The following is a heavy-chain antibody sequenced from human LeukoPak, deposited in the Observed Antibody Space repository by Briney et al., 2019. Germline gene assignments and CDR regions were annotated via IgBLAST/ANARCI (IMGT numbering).Heavy chain of an antibody. Sequence: ASVKVSCKASGYTFTNYDINWVRQAPGQGLGWMGWITPDDGHGGYAQNFQGRVTITRDTSISTAYMELNSLRSDDTAVYYCARSETGDERIGVDYWGQGTLVTVSS. J-gene: IGHJ4*02. CDR3: ARSETGDERIGVDY. V-gene: IGHV1-8*03. D-gene: IGHD1-14*01. CDR1: GYTFTNYD. CDR2: ITPDDGHG.